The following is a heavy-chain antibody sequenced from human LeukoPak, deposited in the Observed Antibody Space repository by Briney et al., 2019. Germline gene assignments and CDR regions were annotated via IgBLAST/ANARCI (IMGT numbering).Heavy chain of an antibody. D-gene: IGHD5-12*01. Sequence: GGSLRLFCAASGFTFSSYSMNWVRQAPGKGVEWVSSISSSSYIYYSDSVKGRFTISRDNAKNSLYLQMNSLRAEDTAVYYCARLSLTRGYSGYLDYWGQGTLVTVSS. V-gene: IGHV3-21*01. J-gene: IGHJ4*02. CDR1: GFTFSSYS. CDR3: ARLSLTRGYSGYLDY. CDR2: ISSSSYI.